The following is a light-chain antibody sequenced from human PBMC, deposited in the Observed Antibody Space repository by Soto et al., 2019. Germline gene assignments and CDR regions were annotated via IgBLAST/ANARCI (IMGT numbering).Light chain of an antibody. J-gene: IGLJ1*01. CDR2: EVS. CDR1: SSDVGGYNY. CDR3: TSYAGSNNRGV. Sequence: LTQPPSASWSPGQSVTISCTGTSSDVGGYNYVSWYQHHPGKAPKLMIYEVSRRPSGVPDRFSGSKSGNTASLTVSGLQAEDEADYYCTSYAGSNNRGVFGSGTKVTVL. V-gene: IGLV2-8*01.